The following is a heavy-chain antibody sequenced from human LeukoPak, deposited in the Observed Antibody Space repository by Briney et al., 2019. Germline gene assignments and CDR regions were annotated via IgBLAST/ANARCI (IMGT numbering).Heavy chain of an antibody. V-gene: IGHV3-23*01. CDR1: RFAFSSDA. CDR3: AKERGSICSSTSCSYGGYDY. D-gene: IGHD2-2*01. Sequence: GGSLRLSCAASRFAFSSDAMSWVRQAPGKALEWVSAISVSGDSTYYADSVKGLFTISRDNSKNTLYLQMNSLRAEDTAVYYCAKERGSICSSTSCSYGGYDYWGQGTLVTVSS. CDR2: ISVSGDST. J-gene: IGHJ4*02.